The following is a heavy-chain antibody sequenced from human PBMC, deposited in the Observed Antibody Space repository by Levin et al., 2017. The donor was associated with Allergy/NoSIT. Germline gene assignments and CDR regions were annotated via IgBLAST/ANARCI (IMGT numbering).Heavy chain of an antibody. CDR3: ARGAEWTMVQGWYFDL. CDR2: IIPIFGTA. J-gene: IGHJ2*01. V-gene: IGHV1-69*13. D-gene: IGHD3-10*01. CDR1: GGTFSSYA. Sequence: SVKVSCKASGGTFSSYAISWVRQAPGQGLEWMGGIIPIFGTANYAQKFQGRVTITADESTSTAYMELSSLRSEDTAVYYCARGAEWTMVQGWYFDLWGRGTLVTVSS.